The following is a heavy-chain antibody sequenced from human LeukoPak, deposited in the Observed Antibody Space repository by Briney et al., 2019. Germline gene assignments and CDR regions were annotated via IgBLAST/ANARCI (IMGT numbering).Heavy chain of an antibody. CDR1: GGSISSSSYY. D-gene: IGHD6-19*01. CDR2: IYYSGST. CDR3: AIAVAEDYFDY. Sequence: PSETLSLTCTVSGGSISSSSYYWGWIRQPPGKGLEWIGSIYYSGSTYYNPSLKSRVTISVDTSKNQFSLKLSSVTAADTAVYYCAIAVAEDYFDYWGQGTLVTVSS. J-gene: IGHJ4*02. V-gene: IGHV4-39*07.